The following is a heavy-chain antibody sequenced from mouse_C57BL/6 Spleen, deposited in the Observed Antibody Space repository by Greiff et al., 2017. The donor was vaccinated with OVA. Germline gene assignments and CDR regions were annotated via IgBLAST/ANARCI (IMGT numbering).Heavy chain of an antibody. CDR2: ISSGSSTI. J-gene: IGHJ4*01. CDR1: GFTFSDYG. V-gene: IGHV5-17*01. CDR3: ARLGSSYAMDY. Sequence: DVQLVESGGGLVKPGGSLKLSCAASGFTFSDYGMHWVRQAPEKGLEWVAYISSGSSTIYYADTVKGRFTISRDNGKNTLFLQMTSLRSEDTAMYYCARLGSSYAMDYWGQGTSVTVSS. D-gene: IGHD1-1*01.